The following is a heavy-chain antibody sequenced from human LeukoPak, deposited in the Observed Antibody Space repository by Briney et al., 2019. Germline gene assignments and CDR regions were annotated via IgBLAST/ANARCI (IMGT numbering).Heavy chain of an antibody. J-gene: IGHJ4*02. Sequence: PGGPLRLSCAASGFTFSRYAMLWVRQAPGKGLEGVAVISYDGSNKYYADSVKGRFTISRDNSKNTLYLQMNSQRGEDRAVYYCARARIAYYDSSGSDYWGQGTLVTVSS. CDR1: GFTFSRYA. D-gene: IGHD3-22*01. CDR3: ARARIAYYDSSGSDY. V-gene: IGHV3-30*04. CDR2: ISYDGSNK.